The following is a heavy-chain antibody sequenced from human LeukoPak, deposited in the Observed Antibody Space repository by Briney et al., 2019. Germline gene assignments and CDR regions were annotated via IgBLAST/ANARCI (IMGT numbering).Heavy chain of an antibody. CDR3: AQNGYYNMDA. CDR2: ISHSGST. V-gene: IGHV4-4*02. J-gene: IGHJ6*02. Sequence: SETLSLTCAVSGASVSSNNWWSWVRQPPGKGLEWIGEISHSGSTNYNPSLKSRVTISVDKSNNQFSLKLNSVTAADTAIYYCAQNGYYNMDAWGQGTTIAVSS. CDR1: GASVSSNNW. D-gene: IGHD2-8*01.